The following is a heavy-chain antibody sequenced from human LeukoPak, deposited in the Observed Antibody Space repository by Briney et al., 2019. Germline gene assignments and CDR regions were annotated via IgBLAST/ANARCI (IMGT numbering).Heavy chain of an antibody. CDR2: IKQDGSGK. CDR3: AWFGELAHFFDY. J-gene: IGHJ4*02. CDR1: GFTFSSYW. D-gene: IGHD3-10*01. Sequence: GGSLRLSCAASGFTFSSYWMSWVRQAPGKGLGWVANIKQDGSGKYYVDSVKGRFTISRDNAKNSLYLQMNSLRAEDTAVYYCAWFGELAHFFDYWGQGTLVTVSS. V-gene: IGHV3-7*03.